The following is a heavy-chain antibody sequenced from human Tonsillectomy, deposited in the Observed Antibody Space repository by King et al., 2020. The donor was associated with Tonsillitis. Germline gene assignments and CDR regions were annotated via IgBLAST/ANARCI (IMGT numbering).Heavy chain of an antibody. D-gene: IGHD3-16*01. J-gene: IGHJ5*02. V-gene: IGHV4-34*01. Sequence: VQLQQWGAGLLKPSETLSLTCAVYGESLSGYFWSWMRQSPGKGLEWIAEVNPSGSTNYSPSLKRRVTISIDTSKNQFSLCLTSVTAADTAVYYCAREGANWFDPWGLGTLVTVSS. CDR3: AREGANWFDP. CDR1: GESLSGYF. CDR2: VNPSGST.